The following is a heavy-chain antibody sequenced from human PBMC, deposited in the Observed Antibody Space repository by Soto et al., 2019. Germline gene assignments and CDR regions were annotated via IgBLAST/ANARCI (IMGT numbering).Heavy chain of an antibody. Sequence: DVQLVKSGGGLIQPWGSLRLSCAASGITATNGHMSWVRQAPGKGLEWVSVIYSDDNTYYADSVKGRFTISRDTSKNTVYLQMNSLRAEYNAVYYCARDWHGDKYLDFWDQGSLVTVS. CDR1: GITATNGH. J-gene: IGHJ4*02. D-gene: IGHD4-17*01. CDR2: IYSDDNT. V-gene: IGHV3-53*01. CDR3: ARDWHGDKYLDF.